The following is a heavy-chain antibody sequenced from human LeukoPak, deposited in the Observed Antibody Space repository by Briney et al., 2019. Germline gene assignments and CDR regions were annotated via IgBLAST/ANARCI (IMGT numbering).Heavy chain of an antibody. Sequence: PSETLSLTCTVSGGSISSSSYYWGWIRQPPGKGLEWIGSIYYSGSTYYNPSLKSRVTISVDTSKNQFSLKLSSVTAADTAVYYCARDREGLRYFDLWGQGTLDTVSS. D-gene: IGHD3-9*01. J-gene: IGHJ4*02. CDR2: IYYSGST. CDR1: GGSISSSSYY. CDR3: ARDREGLRYFDL. V-gene: IGHV4-39*07.